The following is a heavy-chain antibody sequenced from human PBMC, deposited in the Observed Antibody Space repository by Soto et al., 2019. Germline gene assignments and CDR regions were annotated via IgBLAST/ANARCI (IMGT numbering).Heavy chain of an antibody. CDR2: VYWDDHK. Sequence: QITLNESGPTLVKPTQTLTLTCTFSGFSLSTSGVGVAWIRQPPGKALEWLALVYWDDHKRYNLYLKSRLTITKDTSRNQVVLTMTNMDPVDTATYYCAHSIAAGPLDTWGQGTLVTVSS. CDR3: AHSIAAGPLDT. J-gene: IGHJ5*02. CDR1: GFSLSTSGVG. V-gene: IGHV2-5*02. D-gene: IGHD6-13*01.